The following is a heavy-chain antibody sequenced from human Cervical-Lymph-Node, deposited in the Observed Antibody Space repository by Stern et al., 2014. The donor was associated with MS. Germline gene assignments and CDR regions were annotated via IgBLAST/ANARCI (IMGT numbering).Heavy chain of an antibody. CDR2: INPSGGST. J-gene: IGHJ5*02. CDR1: GYTFTSYY. CDR3: AKGYCSSTSCYAKDWFDP. D-gene: IGHD2-2*01. Sequence: QVQLVQSGAEVKKPGASVKVSCKASGYTFTSYYMHWVRQAPGQGLEGMGIINPSGGSTSYAQKFQGRVTMTRDTSTSTVYMELSSLRSEDTAVYYCAKGYCSSTSCYAKDWFDPWGQGTLVTVSS. V-gene: IGHV1-46*03.